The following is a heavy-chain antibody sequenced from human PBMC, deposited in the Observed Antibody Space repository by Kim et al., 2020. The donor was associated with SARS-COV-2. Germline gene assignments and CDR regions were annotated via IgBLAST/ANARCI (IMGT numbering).Heavy chain of an antibody. CDR2: IYHSGST. V-gene: IGHV4-4*02. CDR3: ARVKWELGRGFDY. J-gene: IGHJ4*02. CDR1: GGSISSSNW. Sequence: SETLSLTCAVSGGSISSSNWWSWVRQPPGKGLEWIGEIYHSGSTNYNPSLKSRVTISVDKSKNQFSLKLSSVTAADTAVYYCARVKWELGRGFDYWGQGTLVTVSS. D-gene: IGHD1-26*01.